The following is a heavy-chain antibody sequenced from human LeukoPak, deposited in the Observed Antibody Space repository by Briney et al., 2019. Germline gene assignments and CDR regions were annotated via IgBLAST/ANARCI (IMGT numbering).Heavy chain of an antibody. V-gene: IGHV3-7*04. Sequence: PGGSLRLSCAASGFTFSNHWMSWVRQAPGKGLEWVAHIKQDGSEKNYVDSVKGRFTISRDSAKSSLYLQMNSLRAEDTAVYFCARGGLRYFALWGQGTLVTVSS. CDR2: IKQDGSEK. CDR3: ARGGLRYFAL. D-gene: IGHD3-16*01. CDR1: GFTFSNHW. J-gene: IGHJ5*02.